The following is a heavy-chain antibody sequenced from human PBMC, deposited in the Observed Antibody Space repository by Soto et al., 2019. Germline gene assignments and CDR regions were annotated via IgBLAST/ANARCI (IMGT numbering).Heavy chain of an antibody. D-gene: IGHD3-16*01. J-gene: IGHJ5*02. Sequence: SETLSLTCAVYGGSFSGYYWSWIRQPPGKGLEWIGEINHSGSTNYNPSLKSRVTISVDTSKNQFSLKLSSVTAAVTAVYYCAREKLGLYNWFDPWGQGTLVTVSX. CDR1: GGSFSGYY. V-gene: IGHV4-34*01. CDR2: INHSGST. CDR3: AREKLGLYNWFDP.